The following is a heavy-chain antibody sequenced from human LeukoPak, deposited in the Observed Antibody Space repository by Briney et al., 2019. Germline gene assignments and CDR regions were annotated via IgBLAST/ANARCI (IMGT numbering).Heavy chain of an antibody. J-gene: IGHJ4*02. CDR2: ISGGSGLK. CDR1: GFTFSTYA. V-gene: IGHV3-23*01. Sequence: GGSLRLSCVASGFTFSTYAMTWVRQAPGKGLEWVSAISGGSGLKYYGDSVKGRFTVSRDNSKNTQYLQMNDLRTEDTAVYYCANLGNWNDVRDYWGRGTLVAVSS. D-gene: IGHD1-1*01. CDR3: ANLGNWNDVRDY.